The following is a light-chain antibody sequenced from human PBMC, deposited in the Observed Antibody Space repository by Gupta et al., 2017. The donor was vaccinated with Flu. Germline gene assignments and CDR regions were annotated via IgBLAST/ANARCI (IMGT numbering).Light chain of an antibody. Sequence: PSTLSASVGDRVTITCRATQSISSWLAWYQQKPGKAPKLLIYKASSLESGVPSRFSGSGSGTEFTLTISSLQPDDLATYYCQQYNSYPYTFGQGTKLEIK. V-gene: IGKV1-5*03. J-gene: IGKJ2*01. CDR3: QQYNSYPYT. CDR2: KAS. CDR1: QSISSW.